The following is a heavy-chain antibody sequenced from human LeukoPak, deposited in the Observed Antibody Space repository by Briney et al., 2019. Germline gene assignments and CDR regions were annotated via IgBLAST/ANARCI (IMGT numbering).Heavy chain of an antibody. V-gene: IGHV3-30-3*01. CDR1: GFTFSSYA. Sequence: TGGSLRLSCAASGFTFSSYAMHWVRQAPGKGLEWVAVISYDGSNKYYADSVKGRFTISRDNSKNTLYLQMNSLRAEDTAVYYCARDPWRVDTAMVPFDYWGQGTLVTVSS. CDR2: ISYDGSNK. D-gene: IGHD5-18*01. CDR3: ARDPWRVDTAMVPFDY. J-gene: IGHJ4*02.